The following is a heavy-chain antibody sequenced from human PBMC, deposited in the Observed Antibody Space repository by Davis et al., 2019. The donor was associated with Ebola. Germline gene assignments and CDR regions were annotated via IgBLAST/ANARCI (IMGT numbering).Heavy chain of an antibody. V-gene: IGHV3-30*03. CDR3: AMAANLYESSAYYGY. CDR2: ISYDGSNK. D-gene: IGHD3-22*01. CDR1: GFTFSSYG. Sequence: GESLKISCAASGFTFSSYGMHWVRQAPGKGLEWVAVISYDGSNKYYADSVKGRFTISRDNSKNTLYLQMSSLRAEDTAVYYCAMAANLYESSAYYGYWGQGTLVTVSS. J-gene: IGHJ4*02.